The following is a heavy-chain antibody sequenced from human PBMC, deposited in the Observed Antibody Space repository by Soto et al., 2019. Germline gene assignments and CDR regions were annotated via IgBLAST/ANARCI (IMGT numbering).Heavy chain of an antibody. CDR1: GFTFSSYG. D-gene: IGHD3-3*01. CDR2: IWYDGSNK. J-gene: IGHJ3*02. Sequence: QVQLVESGGGVVQPGRSLRLSCAASGFTFSSYGMHWVRQAPGKGLEWVAVIWYDGSNKYYADSVKGRFTISRDNSKNTLYLQMNSLRAEDTAVYYCARDPYYDVWSGYLDIWGQGTMVTVSS. CDR3: ARDPYYDVWSGYLDI. V-gene: IGHV3-33*01.